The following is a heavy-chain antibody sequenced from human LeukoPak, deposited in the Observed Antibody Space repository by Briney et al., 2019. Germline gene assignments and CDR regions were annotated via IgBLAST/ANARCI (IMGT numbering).Heavy chain of an antibody. V-gene: IGHV3-23*01. CDR3: AKDQWLVHIFDY. CDR2: ISGSGGST. D-gene: IGHD6-19*01. CDR1: GFTFSDYY. J-gene: IGHJ4*02. Sequence: GGSLRLSCAASGFTFSDYYMSWVRQAPGKGLEWVSAISGSGGSTYYADSVKGRFTISRDNSKNTLYLQMNSLRAEDTAVYYCAKDQWLVHIFDYWGQGTLVTVSS.